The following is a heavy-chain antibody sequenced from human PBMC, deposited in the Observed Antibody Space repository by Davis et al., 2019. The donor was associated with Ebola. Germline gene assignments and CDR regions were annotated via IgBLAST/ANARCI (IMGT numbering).Heavy chain of an antibody. V-gene: IGHV3-9*01. J-gene: IGHJ4*02. Sequence: SLKISCAASGFTFGTYSMNWVRQAPEKGLEWVSGISWDSGNIGYADSMKGRFTISRDNARNSLYLQMNSLRTEDTAFYYCATIDSNGDYWGQGTLVTVSS. D-gene: IGHD1-1*01. CDR3: ATIDSNGDY. CDR2: ISWDSGNI. CDR1: GFTFGTYS.